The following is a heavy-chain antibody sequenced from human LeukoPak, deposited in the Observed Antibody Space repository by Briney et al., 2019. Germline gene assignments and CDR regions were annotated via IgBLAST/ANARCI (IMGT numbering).Heavy chain of an antibody. Sequence: PGGSLRLSCAASGFTFSTYAMHWVRQAPGKGLEYVSAISSNGGTTYYANSVKGRFTISRDNSKNTLYLQMGSLRAEDMAVYYCARADYDTSGYYADYWGQGTLVTVSS. CDR3: ARADYDTSGYYADY. CDR1: GFTFSTYA. J-gene: IGHJ4*02. V-gene: IGHV3-64*01. D-gene: IGHD3-22*01. CDR2: ISSNGGTT.